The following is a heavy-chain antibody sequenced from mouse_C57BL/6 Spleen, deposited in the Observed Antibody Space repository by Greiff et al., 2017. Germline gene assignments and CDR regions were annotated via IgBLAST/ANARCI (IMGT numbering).Heavy chain of an antibody. J-gene: IGHJ3*01. CDR2: ISGGGGNT. D-gene: IGHD2-3*01. Sequence: EVKLVESGGGLVKPGGSLKLSCAASGFTFSSYTMSWVRQTPEKRLEWVATISGGGGNTYYHDSVEGRFTVSRDNAKNTLYLQMSCLRSEDTALYSCARLRDGCFAYWGQGTLVTVSA. V-gene: IGHV5-9*01. CDR1: GFTFSSYT. CDR3: ARLRDGCFAY.